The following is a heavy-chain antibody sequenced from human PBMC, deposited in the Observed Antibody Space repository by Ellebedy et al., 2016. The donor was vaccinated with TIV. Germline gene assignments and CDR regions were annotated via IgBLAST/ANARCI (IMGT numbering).Heavy chain of an antibody. V-gene: IGHV4-39*02. D-gene: IGHD3/OR15-3a*01. CDR1: GGSVSSSSYY. CDR2: LSYSGST. J-gene: IGHJ3*02. CDR3: ARDRTGSYRGVDAFDI. Sequence: SETLSLTCSVSGGSVSSSSYYCDWIRQPPGKGLEWIATLSYSGSTYYNPSLKGRVSISVDTSKNHFSLKLRSVTVADTAVYYCARDRTGSYRGVDAFDIWGQGTMVTVSS.